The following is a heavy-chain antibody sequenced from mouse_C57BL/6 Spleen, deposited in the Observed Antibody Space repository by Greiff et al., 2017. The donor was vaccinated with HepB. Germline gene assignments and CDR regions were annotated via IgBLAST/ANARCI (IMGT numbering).Heavy chain of an antibody. J-gene: IGHJ3*01. CDR1: GYTFTSYW. V-gene: IGHV1-7*01. Sequence: VQLQQSGAELAKPGASVKLSCKASGYTFTSYWMHWVKQRPGQGLEWIGYINPSSDYTKYNQKFKDKATLTADKSSSTAYMQLSSLTYEDSAVYYCARRRHGSGPGFAYWGHRTLVTVSA. CDR2: INPSSDYT. CDR3: ARRRHGSGPGFAY. D-gene: IGHD1-3*01.